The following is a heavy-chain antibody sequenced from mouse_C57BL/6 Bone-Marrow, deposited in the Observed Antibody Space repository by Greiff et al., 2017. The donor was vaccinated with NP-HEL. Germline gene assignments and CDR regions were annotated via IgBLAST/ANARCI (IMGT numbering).Heavy chain of an antibody. CDR3: ASPYDYDVAWFAY. CDR2: ISSCGSYT. V-gene: IGHV5-6*01. Sequence: EVKLVESGGDLVKPGGSLKLSCAASGFTFSSYGMSWVRQTPDKRLEWVATISSCGSYTYYPDSLKGRFTISRDNSKNTLYLQMSRLKSEDTARYYCASPYDYDVAWFAYWGQGTLVTVSA. D-gene: IGHD2-4*01. J-gene: IGHJ3*01. CDR1: GFTFSSYG.